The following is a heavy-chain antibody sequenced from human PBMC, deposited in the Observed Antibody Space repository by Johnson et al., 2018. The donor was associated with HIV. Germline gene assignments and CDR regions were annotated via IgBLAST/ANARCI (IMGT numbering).Heavy chain of an antibody. V-gene: IGHV3-20*04. Sequence: MLLVESGGGVVQPGGSLRLSCAASGFTFSSYGMHWVRQAPGKGLQWVSGINWNGDTTTYADSVKGRFTVSRDNAKRSLYLQLSNLRAEDTALYYCATLTVRSRAFDIWGQGTMVTVSS. D-gene: IGHD4-17*01. CDR1: GFTFSSYG. J-gene: IGHJ3*02. CDR3: ATLTVRSRAFDI. CDR2: INWNGDTT.